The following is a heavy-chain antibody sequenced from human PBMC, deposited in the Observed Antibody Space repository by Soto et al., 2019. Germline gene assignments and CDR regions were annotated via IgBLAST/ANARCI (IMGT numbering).Heavy chain of an antibody. CDR3: AKDISSGYYYFDY. CDR2: MSGDGVST. J-gene: IGHJ4*02. Sequence: GGSLRLSCAASGFTFSSYAMSWVRQAPGKGLEWVSLMSGDGVSTYYADSVKGRFTISRDNSKNTLYLQMNSLRAEDTAIYYCAKDISSGYYYFDYWGQGTLVTVSS. D-gene: IGHD3-22*01. CDR1: GFTFSSYA. V-gene: IGHV3-23*01.